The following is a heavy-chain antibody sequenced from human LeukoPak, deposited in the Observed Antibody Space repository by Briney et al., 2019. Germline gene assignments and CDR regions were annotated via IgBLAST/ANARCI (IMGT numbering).Heavy chain of an antibody. CDR3: ARDERGLVFFDY. D-gene: IGHD3-3*01. J-gene: IGHJ4*02. CDR1: GFTFSSYS. V-gene: IGHV3-21*01. Sequence: GGSLRLSCAASGFTFSSYSMNWVRQAPGKGLEWVSSISSSSSYIYYADSVKGRFTISRDNAKNLLYLQTNSLRAEDTAVYYCARDERGLVFFDYWGQGTLVTVSS. CDR2: ISSSSSYI.